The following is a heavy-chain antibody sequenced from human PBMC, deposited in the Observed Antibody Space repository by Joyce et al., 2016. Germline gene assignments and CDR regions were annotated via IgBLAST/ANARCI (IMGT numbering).Heavy chain of an antibody. CDR2: IHGSRST. CDR1: GGYINNNNYY. CDR3: AREAVYKTYYYGMDV. V-gene: IGHV4-61*02. Sequence: QVQLQESGPGLVKPSQTLSLICTVSGGYINNNNYYWSWIRPPAGKGTEGIGRIHGSRSTTYTPSLKSRVTISIDTPKKRISLKVTSVTAADTAVYYCAREAVYKTYYYGMDVWGQGTTVTVSS. D-gene: IGHD1-14*01. J-gene: IGHJ6*02.